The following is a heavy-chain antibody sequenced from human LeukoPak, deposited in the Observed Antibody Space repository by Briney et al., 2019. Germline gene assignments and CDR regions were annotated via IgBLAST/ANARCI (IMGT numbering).Heavy chain of an antibody. CDR1: GYTLTELS. CDR2: FDPDDGET. V-gene: IGHV1-24*01. CDR3: ATAPPYGSGSYYY. D-gene: IGHD3-10*01. Sequence: ASVRVSCKVSGYTLTELSMHWVRQAPGKGLEWMGVFDPDDGETIYAQKFQGRVTMTEDTSTDTAYMELSSLRSEDTAVYYCATAPPYGSGSYYYWGQGTRVTVSS. J-gene: IGHJ4*02.